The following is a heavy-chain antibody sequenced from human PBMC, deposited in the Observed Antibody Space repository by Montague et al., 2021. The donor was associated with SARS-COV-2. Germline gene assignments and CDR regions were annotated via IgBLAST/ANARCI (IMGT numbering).Heavy chain of an antibody. D-gene: IGHD4-17*01. Sequence: SETLSLTCAVYGGSFSGYYWSWIRQPPGKGLEWIGEINHSGSTNYNPSLKSRVTISVDTSKNQFSLKLSSVTAADTAVYYCARGRTVTTFYYYYYYGMDVWGQGTTVTASS. J-gene: IGHJ6*02. CDR2: INHSGST. CDR1: GGSFSGYY. V-gene: IGHV4-34*01. CDR3: ARGRTVTTFYYYYYYGMDV.